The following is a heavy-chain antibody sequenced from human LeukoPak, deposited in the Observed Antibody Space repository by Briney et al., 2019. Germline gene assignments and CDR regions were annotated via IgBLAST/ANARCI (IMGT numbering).Heavy chain of an antibody. CDR2: IYTSGST. CDR3: AGGHRDYGDYAAYVGAFDI. J-gene: IGHJ3*02. D-gene: IGHD4-17*01. Sequence: SETLSLTCTVSGGSISSYYRSWIRQPAGKGLEWIGRIYTSGSTNYNPSPKSGVTISVDTSKDQFTLKLSSVTAADTAVYYGAGGHRDYGDYAAYVGAFDICCRGTMVTVTS. V-gene: IGHV4-4*07. CDR1: GGSISSYY.